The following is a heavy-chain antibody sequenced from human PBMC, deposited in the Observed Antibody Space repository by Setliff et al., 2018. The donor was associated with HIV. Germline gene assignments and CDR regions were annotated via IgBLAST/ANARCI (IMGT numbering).Heavy chain of an antibody. CDR2: INIGNGDT. J-gene: IGHJ4*02. V-gene: IGHV1-3*03. CDR3: ARGWHSTSPNSYFDY. CDR1: GYSFTDYA. Sequence: ASVKVSCKASGYSFTDYAMNLVRQAPGQGLEWMGWINIGNGDTKYTQDFHDRVTISRDTPATTVYMELSSLRSDDMAVYYCARGWHSTSPNSYFDYWGQGSLVTVSS. D-gene: IGHD6-6*01.